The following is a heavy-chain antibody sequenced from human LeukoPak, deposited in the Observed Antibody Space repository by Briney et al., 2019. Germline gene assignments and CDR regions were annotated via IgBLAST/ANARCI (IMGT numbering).Heavy chain of an antibody. Sequence: GGSLRLSCAASGFTFSSYAMSWVRQAPGKGLEWVSAISGSGGSTYYADSVKGRFTISRDNSENTLYLQMNSLRAEDTAVYYCAKVYGYYGSGSYYNPVDYWGQGTLVTVSS. D-gene: IGHD3-10*01. CDR1: GFTFSSYA. J-gene: IGHJ4*02. V-gene: IGHV3-23*01. CDR3: AKVYGYYGSGSYYNPVDY. CDR2: ISGSGGST.